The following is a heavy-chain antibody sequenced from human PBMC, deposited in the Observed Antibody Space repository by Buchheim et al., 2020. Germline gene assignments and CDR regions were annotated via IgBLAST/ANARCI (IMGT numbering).Heavy chain of an antibody. V-gene: IGHV3-7*01. D-gene: IGHD2-15*01. J-gene: IGHJ4*02. CDR2: IKQDEGEK. Sequence: EVQLVESGGGLVKPGGSLRLSCAASGFIFSSYSMSWVRQAPGKGLEWVANIKQDEGEKFYLDSVKGRFTISRDNGQNDLVLQMNRLRVEDTAVYDCMVGVDYWGQGTL. CDR1: GFIFSSYS. CDR3: MVGVDY.